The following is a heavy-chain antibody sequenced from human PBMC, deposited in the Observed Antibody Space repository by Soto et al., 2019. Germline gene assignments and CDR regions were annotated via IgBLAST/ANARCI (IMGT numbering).Heavy chain of an antibody. V-gene: IGHV3-30*18. J-gene: IGHJ4*02. CDR3: AKDPEGGYCYSYSCFLGADY. Sequence: QVQLVESGGGVVQHGRSLRLSCAASGFTFNRNGMHWVRQAPGKGLEWVAAIPYDGSNKYYADSVKGRFIISRDNSKDTLYLQMNSLRAEDTAVYYCAKDPEGGYCYSYSCFLGADYWGQGTLVTVSS. CDR2: IPYDGSNK. CDR1: GFTFNRNG. D-gene: IGHD2-2*01.